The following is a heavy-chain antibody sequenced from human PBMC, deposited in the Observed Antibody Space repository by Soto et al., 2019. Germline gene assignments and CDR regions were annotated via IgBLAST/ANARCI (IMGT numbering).Heavy chain of an antibody. CDR1: GGTFSTYA. CDR2: IIPMFGTA. CDR3: ASGMQLWLRRINNGYSG. Sequence: QVQLVQSGAEVKKHESSVKVSCKAPGGTFSTYAISWVRQAPGQGLEWMGGIIPMFGTANYAQRFQDRVTITADESTNTVYMELSSLRSEDTALYFCASGMQLWLRRINNGYSGWGQGTLVTVSS. V-gene: IGHV1-69*12. J-gene: IGHJ4*02. D-gene: IGHD5-12*01.